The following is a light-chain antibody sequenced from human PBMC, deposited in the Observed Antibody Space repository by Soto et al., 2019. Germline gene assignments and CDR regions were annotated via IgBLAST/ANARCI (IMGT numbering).Light chain of an antibody. CDR1: SSDVGGYNY. CDR2: EVS. J-gene: IGLJ2*01. V-gene: IGLV2-14*01. CDR3: SSYTSSSTLV. Sequence: QSVLTQPASVSGSPGQSITISCTGTSSDVGGYNYVSWYQQHPGKAPKLMIYEVSNRPSGVSNRFAGSKSGTTASLTISGLQADDEADYYCSSYTSSSTLVFGGGTQLTVL.